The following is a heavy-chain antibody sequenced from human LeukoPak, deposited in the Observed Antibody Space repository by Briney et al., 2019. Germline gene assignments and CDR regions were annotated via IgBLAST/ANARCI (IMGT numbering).Heavy chain of an antibody. V-gene: IGHV1-2*02. CDR2: INPNSGGT. CDR1: GYTFTGCY. D-gene: IGHD4-11*01. J-gene: IGHJ4*02. CDR3: ARSPTVIRPFDD. Sequence: SVKVSCKACGYTFTGCYMHGVRQAPGQGLEWMGWINPNSGGTNYAQMFQGSVTMTRDTYISTAYMELSRLRSDDTAVYYCARSPTVIRPFDDWGQGILVTVSS.